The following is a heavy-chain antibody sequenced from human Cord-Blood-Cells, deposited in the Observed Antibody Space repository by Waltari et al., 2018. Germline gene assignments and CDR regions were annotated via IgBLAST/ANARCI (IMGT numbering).Heavy chain of an antibody. CDR2: IYTSGST. D-gene: IGHD6-13*01. CDR3: AREGIAAAGTGWGFDT. CDR1: GGSIRSSS. Sequence: QLQESGPGLVKPSETLPLPCTGPGGSIRSSSWSWLRQPAGKGLEWIGRIYTSGSTNYNPSLKSRVTMSVDTSKNQFSLKLSSVTAADTAVYYCAREGIAAAGTGWGFDTWGQGTLVTVSS. V-gene: IGHV4-4*07. J-gene: IGHJ5*02.